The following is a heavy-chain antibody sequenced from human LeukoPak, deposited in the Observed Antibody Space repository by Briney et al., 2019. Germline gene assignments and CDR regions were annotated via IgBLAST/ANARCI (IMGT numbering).Heavy chain of an antibody. V-gene: IGHV3-74*01. CDR3: ARGGRQGRDAFDI. D-gene: IGHD3-16*01. CDR1: GFTFSNYW. J-gene: IGHJ3*02. Sequence: GGSLRLSCAASGFTFSNYWMHWGRQAAGKGLVGVSRINSDGSSTSSADSVKGRFTISRANDKNTLYLQTNTLTAEATAVYSRARGGRQGRDAFDIWGQGTMVTVSS. CDR2: INSDGSST.